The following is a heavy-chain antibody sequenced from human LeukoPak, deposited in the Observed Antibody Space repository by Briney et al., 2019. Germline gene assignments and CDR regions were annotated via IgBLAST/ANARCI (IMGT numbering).Heavy chain of an antibody. CDR1: GCTFSGYA. CDR2: ISYDGSNK. J-gene: IGHJ4*02. V-gene: IGHV3-30-3*01. Sequence: GRSLRLSCAASGCTFSGYAMHWVRQAPGKGLEWVAVISYDGSNKYYADSVKGRFTISRDNSKNTLYLQMNSLRAEDTAVYYCARWHYYDSSGYRVDYWGQGTLVTVSS. CDR3: ARWHYYDSSGYRVDY. D-gene: IGHD3-22*01.